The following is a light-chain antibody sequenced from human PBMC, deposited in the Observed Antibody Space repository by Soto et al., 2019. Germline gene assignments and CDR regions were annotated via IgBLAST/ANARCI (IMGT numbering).Light chain of an antibody. J-gene: IGKJ1*01. V-gene: IGKV3-15*01. CDR2: GAS. Sequence: EIVMTQSPATLSVSPWERATLSCRASQSVSSNLAWYQQKPGQAPRLLIFGASTRATGIPARFSGGGSGTEFTLTISSLQSEDFAVYYCQQYNNWPPTFGQGTKVDIK. CDR3: QQYNNWPPT. CDR1: QSVSSN.